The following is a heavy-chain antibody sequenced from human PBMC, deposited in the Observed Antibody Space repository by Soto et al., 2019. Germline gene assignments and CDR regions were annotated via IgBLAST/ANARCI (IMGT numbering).Heavy chain of an antibody. J-gene: IGHJ4*02. D-gene: IGHD6-13*01. Sequence: QVQLVQSGAEVKKPGASVKVSCKASGYTFTNYYIHWVRQAPGQGLEWMGIINPTSGSTNYAQKFQGRASFTYDKSPTTVQKEANGLRPEDQALLERAKDLAAGGHWGQGTLVTVSS. CDR2: INPTSGST. V-gene: IGHV1-46*01. CDR3: AKDLAAGGH. CDR1: GYTFTNYY.